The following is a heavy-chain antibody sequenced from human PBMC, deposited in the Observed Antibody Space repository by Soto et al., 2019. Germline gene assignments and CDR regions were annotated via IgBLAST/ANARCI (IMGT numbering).Heavy chain of an antibody. D-gene: IGHD2-15*01. Sequence: LSLTCTVSGGSINSGDYYCRWIRQPQGKGLEWIGYIYYSGSTYYNQSLKSRVTISVDTSKNQFSLKLSFVTATDTAVYYCASGYFSGGSGYSYYCYGMDVWGQGTTVTVSS. CDR3: ASGYFSGGSGYSYYCYGMDV. CDR2: IYYSGST. CDR1: GGSINSGDYY. J-gene: IGHJ6*01. V-gene: IGHV4-30-4*01.